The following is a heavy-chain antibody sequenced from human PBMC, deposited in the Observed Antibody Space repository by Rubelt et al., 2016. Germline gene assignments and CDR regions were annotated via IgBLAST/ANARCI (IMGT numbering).Heavy chain of an antibody. CDR2: ISSSGSTI. V-gene: IGHV3-48*03. D-gene: IGHD3-3*01. Sequence: EVQLLESGGGLVQSGESLRLSCAASGFTFSSYEMNWVRQAPGKGLEWVSYISSSGSTIYYADSVKGRFTISRDNAKNSLYLQMNSLRAEDTAVYYCAPIFGVPDYGMDVWGQGTTVTVSS. CDR3: APIFGVPDYGMDV. J-gene: IGHJ6*02. CDR1: GFTFSSYE.